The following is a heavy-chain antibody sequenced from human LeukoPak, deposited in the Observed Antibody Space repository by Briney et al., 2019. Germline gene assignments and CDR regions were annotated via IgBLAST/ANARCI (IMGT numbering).Heavy chain of an antibody. J-gene: IGHJ6*03. Sequence: GGSLRLSCVVSGFTFRSFGMHWVRQAPGTGLEWVAVISSDGSSKFYADSVKGRFTISRDNAKNTLYLQMNSLRAEDTAVYYCARAYGSGSYYMGYYYYMDVWGKGTTVTVSS. D-gene: IGHD3-10*01. CDR1: GFTFRSFG. CDR3: ARAYGSGSYYMGYYYYMDV. CDR2: ISSDGSSK. V-gene: IGHV3-30*03.